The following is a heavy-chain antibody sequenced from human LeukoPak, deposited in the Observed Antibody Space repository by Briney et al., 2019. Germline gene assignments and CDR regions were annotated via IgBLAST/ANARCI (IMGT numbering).Heavy chain of an antibody. Sequence: ASVKVSCKASGYTFTNYYMHWVRQAPGQGLEWMGIINPNGGGTSYAQKFQGRVTMTRDMSTSTVYMELSSLRYEDTAVYYCARGPLYIKWLVRSPYYFDYWGQGTLVTVSS. CDR1: GYTFTNYY. D-gene: IGHD6-19*01. J-gene: IGHJ4*02. CDR3: ARGPLYIKWLVRSPYYFDY. CDR2: INPNGGGT. V-gene: IGHV1-46*01.